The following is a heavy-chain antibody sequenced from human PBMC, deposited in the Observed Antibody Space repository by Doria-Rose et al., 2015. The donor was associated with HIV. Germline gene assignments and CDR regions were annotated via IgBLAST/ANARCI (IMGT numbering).Heavy chain of an antibody. CDR3: ARIKSSRWYHKYYFDF. J-gene: IGHJ4*02. V-gene: IGHV2-26*01. D-gene: IGHD6-13*01. CDR1: GVSLSSPGMG. Sequence: ESGPVLVKPTETLTLTCTVSGVSLSSPGMGVSWIRQPPGKALEWLANIFSDDERSYKTSLKSRLTISRRTSKSQVVLTMTDMDPVGTATYYCARIKSSRWYHKYYFDFWGQGTLVIVSA. CDR2: IFSDDER.